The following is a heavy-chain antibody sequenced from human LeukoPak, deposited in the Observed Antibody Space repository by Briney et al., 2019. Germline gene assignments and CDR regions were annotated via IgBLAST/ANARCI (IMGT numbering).Heavy chain of an antibody. CDR1: GYTFTGYY. V-gene: IGHV1-2*02. CDR3: ARDLFLVRGLMVLGY. D-gene: IGHD3-10*01. CDR2: INPNSGGT. J-gene: IGHJ4*02. Sequence: ASVKVSCKASGYTFTGYYMHWVRQAPGQGLEWMGWINPNSGGTNYAQKFQGRVTMTRDTSISTAYMELSRLRSDDTAVCYCARDLFLVRGLMVLGYWGQGTLVTVSS.